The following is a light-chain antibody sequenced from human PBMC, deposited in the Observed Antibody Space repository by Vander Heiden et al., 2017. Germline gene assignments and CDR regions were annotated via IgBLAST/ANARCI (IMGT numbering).Light chain of an antibody. CDR1: QSISSY. CDR3: PQGYRTPGIT. V-gene: IGKV1-39*01. Sequence: DIQMTQSPSSLSASVGDRVTITCRASQSISSYLNWYQQKPGKAPKLLIYAASSLQSGVPSRFSGSGSGTDFTLTISSLHPEDFATYYCPQGYRTPGITFGQGTRLEIK. CDR2: AAS. J-gene: IGKJ5*01.